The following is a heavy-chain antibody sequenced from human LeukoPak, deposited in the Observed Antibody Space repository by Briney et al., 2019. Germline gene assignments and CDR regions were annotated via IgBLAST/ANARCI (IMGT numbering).Heavy chain of an antibody. CDR1: GYRLTSYG. CDR2: ISSYNGNT. D-gene: IGHD3-22*01. J-gene: IGHJ3*02. Sequence: TVRLSCKASGYRLTSYGITGVRQAPGQGREWMGCISSYNGNTNYTQKPERSLTMTRDTYTNTAYMDLRSLRSDGTAVYYCVRPLYDSSGDDGSDIWGQGTMVTVSS. V-gene: IGHV1-18*01. CDR3: VRPLYDSSGDDGSDI.